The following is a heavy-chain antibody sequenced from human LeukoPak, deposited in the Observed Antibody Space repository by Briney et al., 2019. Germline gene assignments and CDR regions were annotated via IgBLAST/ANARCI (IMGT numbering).Heavy chain of an antibody. D-gene: IGHD2-2*01. J-gene: IGHJ3*01. CDR2: ITGSGDTT. Sequence: GGSLRLSCAASGFTFSSYAMSWVRQAPGKGLEWVSAITGSGDTTYYADSVKGRFTIFRDNSKNTVYLQMNSLRAEDTAVYYCAKTVPLGNYCSTTSCLGAFDVWGQGTMVTVSS. CDR1: GFTFSSYA. V-gene: IGHV3-23*01. CDR3: AKTVPLGNYCSTTSCLGAFDV.